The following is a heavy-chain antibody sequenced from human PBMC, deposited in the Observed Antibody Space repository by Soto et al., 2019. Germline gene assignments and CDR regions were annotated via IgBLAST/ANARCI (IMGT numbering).Heavy chain of an antibody. V-gene: IGHV3-7*03. J-gene: IGHJ6*02. D-gene: IGHD2-8*01. CDR2: IKQDGSEK. CDR1: GFTFSSYW. Sequence: PVGSLRLSCAASGFTFSSYWMSWVRQAPGKGLEWVANIKQDGSEKYYVDSVKGRFTISRDNAKNSLYLQMNSLRAEDTAVYYCARVGRYCTNGVCYYNYYGMDVWGQGTTVTVSS. CDR3: ARVGRYCTNGVCYYNYYGMDV.